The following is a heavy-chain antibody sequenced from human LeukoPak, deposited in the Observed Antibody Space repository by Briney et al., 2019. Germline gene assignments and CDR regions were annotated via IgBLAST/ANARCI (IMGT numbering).Heavy chain of an antibody. J-gene: IGHJ4*02. Sequence: ASVKVSCKASGYTFTSYYMHWVRQAPGQRLEWMGIINPSGAGTTYAQKFQGRVTMTRDTSTSTVYMELSSLRSEDTAVYYCARSTDLFCFDYLGQGTLVTVSS. CDR3: ARSTDLFCFDY. D-gene: IGHD3-3*01. V-gene: IGHV1-46*01. CDR2: INPSGAGT. CDR1: GYTFTSYY.